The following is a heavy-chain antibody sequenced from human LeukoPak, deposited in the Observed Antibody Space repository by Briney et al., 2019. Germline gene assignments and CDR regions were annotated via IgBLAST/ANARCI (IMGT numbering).Heavy chain of an antibody. V-gene: IGHV4-4*02. CDR3: ARDNRRVVRGVIIAHFDY. CDR2: IYHSGST. CDR1: GGSISSSNW. J-gene: IGHJ4*02. Sequence: SETLSLTCAVSGGSISSSNWWSWVRQPPGKGLEWIGEIYHSGSTNYNPSLKSRVTISVDKSKNQFSLKLSSVTAADAAVYYCARDNRRVVRGVIIAHFDYWGQGTLVTVSS. D-gene: IGHD3-10*01.